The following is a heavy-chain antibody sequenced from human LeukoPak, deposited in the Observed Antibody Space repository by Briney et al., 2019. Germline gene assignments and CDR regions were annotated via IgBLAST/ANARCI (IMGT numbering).Heavy chain of an antibody. J-gene: IGHJ4*02. CDR3: ARHLRSGWRGEAGY. CDR2: IYPGDSDT. CDR1: GYSFTNYW. V-gene: IGHV5-51*01. D-gene: IGHD6-19*01. Sequence: GESLKISCKGFGYSFTNYWIGWVRQMPGKGLEWMGIIYPGDSDTRYSPSFQGQVTISADNFINTAYLQWSSLKASDTAMYYCARHLRSGWRGEAGYWGQGTLVTVSS.